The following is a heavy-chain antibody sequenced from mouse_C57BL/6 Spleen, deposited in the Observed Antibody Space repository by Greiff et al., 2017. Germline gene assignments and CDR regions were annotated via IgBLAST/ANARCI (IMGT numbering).Heavy chain of an antibody. D-gene: IGHD4-1*01. CDR1: GFTFTDYY. J-gene: IGHJ3*01. Sequence: EVKLVESGGGLVQPGGSLSLSCAASGFTFTDYYMSWVRQPPGKALEWLGFIRNKANGYPTEYSASVKGRFTISRDNSQSILYLQMNALRAEDSATYYCARSSVTGRFAYWGQGTLVTVSA. CDR3: ARSSVTGRFAY. V-gene: IGHV7-3*01. CDR2: IRNKANGYPT.